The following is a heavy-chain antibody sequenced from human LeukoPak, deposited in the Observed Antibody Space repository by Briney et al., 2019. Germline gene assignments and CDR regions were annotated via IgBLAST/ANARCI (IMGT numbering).Heavy chain of an antibody. V-gene: IGHV3-23*01. CDR3: AKGHSSSWSIMDY. CDR1: GFPFSIYG. CDR2: ITGSGISA. D-gene: IGHD6-13*01. J-gene: IGHJ4*02. Sequence: RSGGSLRLSCAAPGFPFSIYGMSWVRQAPGKRLEWVSSITGSGISAYYADSLKGRFTISRDNSKNTLYLQMNSLRVEDTAVYYCAKGHSSSWSIMDYWGQGTLVTVSS.